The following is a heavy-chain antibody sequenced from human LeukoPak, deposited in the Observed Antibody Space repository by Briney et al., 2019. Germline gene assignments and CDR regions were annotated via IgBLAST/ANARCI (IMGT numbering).Heavy chain of an antibody. CDR1: GFSFTTYS. V-gene: IGHV3-21*01. D-gene: IGHD2-2*01. CDR3: AKEGPPPSNYLDY. Sequence: AGGSLRLSCAASGFSFTTYSMNWVRQAPGKGLEWVSSISSSSTYIYYADSLQGRFTISRDNAKNSLYLQMNSLRAEDTAVYYCAKEGPPPSNYLDYWGQGTLVTVSS. CDR2: ISSSSTYI. J-gene: IGHJ4*02.